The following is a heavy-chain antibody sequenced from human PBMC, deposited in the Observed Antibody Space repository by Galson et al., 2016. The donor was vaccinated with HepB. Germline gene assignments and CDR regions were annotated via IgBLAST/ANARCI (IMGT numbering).Heavy chain of an antibody. J-gene: IGHJ1*01. D-gene: IGHD2-15*01. CDR1: GFPFNTYA. V-gene: IGHV3-23*01. CDR3: AKANIIMVTLGVFLDT. Sequence: SLRLSCAASGFPFNTYAMTWVRQAPGKGLEWVSGVSGRAGSTYYADSVKGRFAISRDNFKNTPYLQMNSLRADDTAVYYCAKANIIMVTLGVFLDTWGQGTLVTVSS. CDR2: VSGRAGST.